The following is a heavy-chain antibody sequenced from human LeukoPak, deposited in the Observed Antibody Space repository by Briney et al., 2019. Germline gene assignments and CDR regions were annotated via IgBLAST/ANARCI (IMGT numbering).Heavy chain of an antibody. D-gene: IGHD5-12*01. J-gene: IGHJ3*02. CDR3: RAYDHNYDAFDI. V-gene: IGHV3-21*01. CDR1: GFTFSSYS. CDR2: ISSSSSYI. Sequence: PGGSLRLSCAASGFTFSSYSMNWVRQAPGKGLEGVSSISSSSSYIYYADSVKGRFTISRDNAKNSLYLQMNSLRAEDTAVYYCRAYDHNYDAFDIWGQGTMVTVSS.